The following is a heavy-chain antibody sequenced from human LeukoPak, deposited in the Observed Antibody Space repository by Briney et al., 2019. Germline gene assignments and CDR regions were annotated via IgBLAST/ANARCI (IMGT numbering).Heavy chain of an antibody. CDR3: ARDVHLGY. Sequence: GGSLRLSCVASGFYFGGHAMHWLRQAPGKGLEWVAYITYGSDTIFYADSVKGRFTVSRDNAKNSLYLQMNSLRAEDTAVYYCARDVHLGYWGQGTLVTVSS. CDR2: ITYGSDTI. V-gene: IGHV3-48*01. CDR1: GFYFGGHA. J-gene: IGHJ4*02.